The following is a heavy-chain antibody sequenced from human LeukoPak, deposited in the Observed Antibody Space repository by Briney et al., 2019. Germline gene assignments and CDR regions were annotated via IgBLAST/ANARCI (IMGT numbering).Heavy chain of an antibody. CDR3: TRGLDTALVTDYYYYGMDV. V-gene: IGHV3-49*03. J-gene: IGHJ6*02. Sequence: GGPLRLTCTASGFTSGDYLMSWFRQAPGRGLEWVGFIRSESYGGTIEYAASVKGRFIISRDDSKSVAYLQMNSLKTEDTAVYFCTRGLDTALVTDYYYYGMDVWGHGTTVAVSS. CDR2: IRSESYGGTI. CDR1: GFTSGDYL. D-gene: IGHD5-18*01.